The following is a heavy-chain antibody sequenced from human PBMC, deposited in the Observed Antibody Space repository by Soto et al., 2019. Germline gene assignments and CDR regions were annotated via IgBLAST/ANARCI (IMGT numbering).Heavy chain of an antibody. J-gene: IGHJ3*02. CDR3: ASGWSSIPAAMLHDAFDI. CDR2: IYYSGST. V-gene: IGHV4-31*03. D-gene: IGHD2-2*01. Sequence: SETLSLTCTVSGGSISSGGYYWSWIRQHPGKGLEWIGYIYYSGSTYYNPSLKSRVTISVDTSKNQFSLKLSSVTAADTAVYYCASGWSSIPAAMLHDAFDIWGQGTMVTVSS. CDR1: GGSISSGGYY.